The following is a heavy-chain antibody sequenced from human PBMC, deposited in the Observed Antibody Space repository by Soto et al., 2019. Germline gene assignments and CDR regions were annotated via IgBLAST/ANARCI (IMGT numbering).Heavy chain of an antibody. D-gene: IGHD6-6*01. CDR1: GYSFTSYW. CDR2: IYPGDSDT. CDR3: ARLARSSSSLHAFDI. J-gene: IGHJ3*02. Sequence: GESLKISCKGSGYSFTSYWIGWVRQMPGKGLEWMGIIYPGDSDTRYSPSFQGQVTISADKSISTAYLQWSSLKASGTAMYYCARLARSSSSLHAFDIWGQGTMVTVSS. V-gene: IGHV5-51*01.